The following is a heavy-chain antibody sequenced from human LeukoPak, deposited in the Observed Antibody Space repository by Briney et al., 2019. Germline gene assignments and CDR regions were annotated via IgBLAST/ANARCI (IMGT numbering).Heavy chain of an antibody. V-gene: IGHV3-30*04. CDR1: GFTFSSYD. CDR2: ISYDGNNK. CDR3: AKDRGTKWELLG. J-gene: IGHJ4*02. D-gene: IGHD1-26*01. Sequence: GGSLRLSCAASGFTFSSYDMHWVRQAPGKGLEWVAVISYDGNNKYYADSVKGRFTISRDNSKNTLYLQMNSLRAEDTAVYYCAKDRGTKWELLGWGQGTLVTVSS.